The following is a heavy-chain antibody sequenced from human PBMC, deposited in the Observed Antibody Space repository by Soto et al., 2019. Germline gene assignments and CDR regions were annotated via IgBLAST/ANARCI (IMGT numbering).Heavy chain of an antibody. D-gene: IGHD5-12*01. J-gene: IGHJ2*01. CDR1: GFTFSSDE. CDR2: ISRSGGNV. CDR3: ARDYDTNPYWYFDL. Sequence: DVQLVESGGGLVQPGGSLRLSCEASGFTFSSDEMNWVRQAPGRGLEWVSYISRSGGNVYYVDSVKGRFTISRDNAKNSLYLQMNSLTAEDTAVYYCARDYDTNPYWYFDLWGRGTLVTVSS. V-gene: IGHV3-48*03.